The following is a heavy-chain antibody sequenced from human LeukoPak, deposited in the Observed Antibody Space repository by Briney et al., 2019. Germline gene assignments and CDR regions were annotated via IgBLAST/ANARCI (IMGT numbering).Heavy chain of an antibody. CDR1: GGSISSSSYY. V-gene: IGHV4-39*02. Sequence: SETLSLTCTVSGGSISSSSYYWGWIRQPPGKGLEWIGSIYYSGSTYYNPSLKSRVTISVDTSKNHFSLKLSSVTAADTAVYYCARGAHYYDSSGSFDYWGQETLVTVSS. CDR3: ARGAHYYDSSGSFDY. D-gene: IGHD3-22*01. J-gene: IGHJ4*02. CDR2: IYYSGST.